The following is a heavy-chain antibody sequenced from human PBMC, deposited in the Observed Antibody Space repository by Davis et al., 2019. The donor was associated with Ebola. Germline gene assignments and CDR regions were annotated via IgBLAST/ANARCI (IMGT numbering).Heavy chain of an antibody. CDR3: TRGIARRRSGSWFDP. CDR1: GYTFTNYD. Sequence: AASVKVSCKASGYTFTNYDVHWVRQGTGQGLEWIGWMNPNSGNTGYGQKFQGRVTMTRNTSISTAYMELSSLTSEDTAVYYCTRGIARRRSGSWFDPWGQGTPVTVSS. CDR2: MNPNSGNT. V-gene: IGHV1-8*01. J-gene: IGHJ5*02. D-gene: IGHD2-15*01.